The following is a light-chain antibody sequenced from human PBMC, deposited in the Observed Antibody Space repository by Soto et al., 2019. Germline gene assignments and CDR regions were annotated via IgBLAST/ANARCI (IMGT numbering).Light chain of an antibody. Sequence: EIVLTQSPDTLSLSPGERATLSCRTSEPIRNTYVAWYQQQPGQAPRLLIYGASSRAIGIPDRFSGSGSGTDFTLTISRQEPEEFALYYCQQYADSPLTFGGGTKVDIK. CDR1: EPIRNTY. CDR3: QQYADSPLT. V-gene: IGKV3-20*01. CDR2: GAS. J-gene: IGKJ4*01.